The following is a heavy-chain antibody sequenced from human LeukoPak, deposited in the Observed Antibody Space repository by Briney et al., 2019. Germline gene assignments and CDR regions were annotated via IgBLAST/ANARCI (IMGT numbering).Heavy chain of an antibody. J-gene: IGHJ4*02. CDR2: ISGDGGST. CDR3: AKGGRGYSYGELGY. V-gene: IGHV3-43*02. CDR1: GFTFDDYA. D-gene: IGHD5-18*01. Sequence: GGSLRLSCAASGFTFDDYAMHWVRQAPGKGLEWVSLISGDGGSTYYADSVKGRFTISRDNSKNSLYLQMNSLRTEDTASYYCAKGGRGYSYGELGYWGQGTLVTVSS.